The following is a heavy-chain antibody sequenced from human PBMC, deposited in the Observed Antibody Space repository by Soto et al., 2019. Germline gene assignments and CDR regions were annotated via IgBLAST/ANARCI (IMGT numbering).Heavy chain of an antibody. Sequence: VGSLRLSCAASGFTFSIYAMSWVRHAPGKGLEWVSAISGSGGSTYYADSVKGRFTISRDNSKNTLYLQMNSLRAEDTAVYYCAKDTASGGGHFRFDPWGQGTLVTVSS. CDR3: AKDTASGGGHFRFDP. J-gene: IGHJ5*02. CDR1: GFTFSIYA. CDR2: ISGSGGST. D-gene: IGHD2-15*01. V-gene: IGHV3-23*01.